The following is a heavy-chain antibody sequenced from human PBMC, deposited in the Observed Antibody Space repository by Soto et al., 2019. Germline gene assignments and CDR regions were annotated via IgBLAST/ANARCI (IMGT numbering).Heavy chain of an antibody. D-gene: IGHD3-9*01. V-gene: IGHV3-23*01. Sequence: EVQLLESGGGLVQPGGSLRLSCAASGFTFSSFAMSWVRQAPGKGLEWVSAISGSGGSTYYADSVKGRFTISRDNSKNSLYLQMTSLRAEDTAVYYGARDILTGYLDYWGHGTLVTVSS. CDR2: ISGSGGST. CDR1: GFTFSSFA. CDR3: ARDILTGYLDY. J-gene: IGHJ4*01.